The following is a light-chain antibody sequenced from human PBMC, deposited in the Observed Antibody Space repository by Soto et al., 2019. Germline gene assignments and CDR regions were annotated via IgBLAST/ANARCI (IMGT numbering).Light chain of an antibody. J-gene: IGLJ1*01. V-gene: IGLV2-14*01. CDR2: EVS. Sequence: LTQPASVSGAPGQSITISCTGTSSDVGGYNYVSWYQQHPGKAPKLMIYEVSNRPSGVSNRFSGSKSGNTASLTISGLQAEDEADYYCSSYTSSSTVFGTGTKVTVL. CDR3: SSYTSSSTV. CDR1: SSDVGGYNY.